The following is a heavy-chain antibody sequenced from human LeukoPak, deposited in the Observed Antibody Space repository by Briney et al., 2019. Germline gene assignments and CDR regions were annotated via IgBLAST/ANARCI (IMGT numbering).Heavy chain of an antibody. CDR3: AKVWSGSYWGDYFDY. Sequence: GGSLRLSCAASGFTFNTYAMNWVRQAPGKGLEWVSGIGGGGTTTFYADSVKSRFTISRDNSMNTLYLQMNSLRAEDTAVYYCAKVWSGSYWGDYFDYWGQGTLVTVSS. D-gene: IGHD1-26*01. CDR2: IGGGGTTT. CDR1: GFTFNTYA. V-gene: IGHV3-23*01. J-gene: IGHJ4*02.